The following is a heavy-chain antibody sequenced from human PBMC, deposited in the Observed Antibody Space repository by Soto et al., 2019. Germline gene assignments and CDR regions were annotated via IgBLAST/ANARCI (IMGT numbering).Heavy chain of an antibody. J-gene: IGHJ4*02. D-gene: IGHD2-15*01. CDR2: IYYSGST. CDR1: VGSISSYY. CDR3: VKDRGGCWTFDS. Sequence: PSETLSLTCTVSVGSISSYYWSWIRQPPGKGLEWIGYIYYSGSTNYNPSLKSRFTISRDNSKSMLYLEMNSLRLEDTAVYYCVKDRGGCWTFDSWGQGTLVTVSS. V-gene: IGHV4-59*01.